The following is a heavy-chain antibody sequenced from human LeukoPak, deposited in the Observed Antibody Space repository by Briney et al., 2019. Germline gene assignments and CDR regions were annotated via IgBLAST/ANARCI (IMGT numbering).Heavy chain of an antibody. CDR2: IYGGGST. Sequence: PGGSLRLSCAVSGFTVSSNYMSWVRQAPGKGLEWVSVIYGGGSTYYADSVKGGFTISRDNSKNTLYLQMNSLRAEDTAVYYCARAASVAGTYALNHWGQGTLVTVSS. D-gene: IGHD6-19*01. CDR1: GFTVSSNY. V-gene: IGHV3-66*01. J-gene: IGHJ4*02. CDR3: ARAASVAGTYALNH.